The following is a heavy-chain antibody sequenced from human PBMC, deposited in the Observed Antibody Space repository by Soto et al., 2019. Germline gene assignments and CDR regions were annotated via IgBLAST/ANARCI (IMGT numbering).Heavy chain of an antibody. CDR3: ARGNYDIWMGFFPEALDI. CDR2: ISAYNGNT. CDR1: GYTFTSYG. D-gene: IGHD3-3*01. J-gene: IGHJ3*02. V-gene: IGHV1-18*01. Sequence: GASVKVSCKASGYTFTSYGISWVRQAPGQGLEWMGWISAYNGNTNYAQKLQGRVTMTTDTSTSTAYMELSRLRSDDTAVYYCARGNYDIWMGFFPEALDIGGNGKMVTASS.